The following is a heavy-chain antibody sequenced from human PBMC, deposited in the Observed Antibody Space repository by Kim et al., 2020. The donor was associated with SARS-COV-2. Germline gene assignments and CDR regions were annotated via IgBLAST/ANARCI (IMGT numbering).Heavy chain of an antibody. J-gene: IGHJ5*02. V-gene: IGHV3-20*01. Sequence: GGSLRLSCAASGFTFDDYGMSWVRQAPGKGLEWVSGINWNGGSTGYADSVKGRFTISRDNAKNSLYLQMNSLRAEDTALYHCARVRSSGNRLRYNWFDPWGQGTLVTVSS. CDR2: INWNGGST. D-gene: IGHD1-26*01. CDR3: ARVRSSGNRLRYNWFDP. CDR1: GFTFDDYG.